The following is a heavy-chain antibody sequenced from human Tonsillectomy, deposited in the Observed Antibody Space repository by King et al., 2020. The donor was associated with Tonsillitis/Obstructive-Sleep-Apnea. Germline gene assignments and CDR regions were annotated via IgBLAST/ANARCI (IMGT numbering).Heavy chain of an antibody. V-gene: IGHV4-59*01. CDR1: GGSISSYY. Sequence: VQLQESGPGLVKPSETLSLTCTVSGGSISSYYWSWIRQPPGKGLEWIGYIYYSGSTNYNPSLKSRVTISVDTSKNQFSLKLRLWTAADTAVYYCAGIPRYCSSTSCPKINWFDPWGQGTLVTVSS. CDR2: IYYSGST. D-gene: IGHD2-2*01. CDR3: AGIPRYCSSTSCPKINWFDP. J-gene: IGHJ5*02.